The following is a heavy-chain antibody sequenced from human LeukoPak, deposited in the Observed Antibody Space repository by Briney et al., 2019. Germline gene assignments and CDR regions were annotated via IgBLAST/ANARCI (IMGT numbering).Heavy chain of an antibody. CDR1: GGSISSYY. J-gene: IGHJ4*02. V-gene: IGHV4-59*08. D-gene: IGHD1-14*01. CDR3: ARHGTISSESYFDY. Sequence: ASETLSLTCTVSGGSISSYYWSWTRQPPGKGLEWIGYIYYSGSTNYSPSLKSRVTMSVDTSKNQFSLRLSSVTAADTAVYYCARHGTISSESYFDYWGQGALVTVSS. CDR2: IYYSGST.